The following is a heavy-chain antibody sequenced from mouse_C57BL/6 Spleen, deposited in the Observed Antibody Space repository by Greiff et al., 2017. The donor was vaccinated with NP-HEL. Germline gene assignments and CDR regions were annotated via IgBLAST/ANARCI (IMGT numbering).Heavy chain of an antibody. CDR2: ISYDGSN. Sequence: QLQESGPGLVKPSQSLSLTCSVTGYSITSGYYWNWIRQFPGNKLEWMGYISYDGSNNYNPSLKNRISITRDTSKNQFFLKLNSVTTEDTATYYCARPGSSRGYAMDYWGQGTSVTVSS. CDR3: ARPGSSRGYAMDY. D-gene: IGHD1-1*01. J-gene: IGHJ4*01. CDR1: GYSITSGYY. V-gene: IGHV3-6*01.